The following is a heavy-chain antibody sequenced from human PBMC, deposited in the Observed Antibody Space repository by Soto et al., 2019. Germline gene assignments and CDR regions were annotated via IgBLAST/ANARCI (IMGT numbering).Heavy chain of an antibody. D-gene: IGHD6-25*01. CDR2: IYPGDSDT. Sequence: PGESLKISCQGSGYTFTTYWIGWVRQMPGKGLEWMGIIYPGDSDTRYSPSFQGQVTISADKSISTAYLQWSSLKASDTAMYYCARRTAAGAWYFEYWGQGTLVTVSS. CDR1: GYTFTTYW. J-gene: IGHJ4*02. CDR3: ARRTAAGAWYFEY. V-gene: IGHV5-51*01.